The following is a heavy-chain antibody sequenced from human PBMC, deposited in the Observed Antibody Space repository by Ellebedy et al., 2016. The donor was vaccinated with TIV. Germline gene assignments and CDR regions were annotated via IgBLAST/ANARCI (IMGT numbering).Heavy chain of an antibody. CDR1: GFTFSSYG. J-gene: IGHJ4*02. CDR2: IWYDGSNK. CDR3: AKDMVGGWGSFDY. V-gene: IGHV3-33*03. Sequence: GESLKISCAASGFTFSSYGMHWVRQAPGKGLEWVAVIWYDGSNKYYADSVKGRFTISRDNAKNSLYLQMNSLRAEDTALYYCAKDMVGGWGSFDYWGQGTLVTVSS. D-gene: IGHD6-19*01.